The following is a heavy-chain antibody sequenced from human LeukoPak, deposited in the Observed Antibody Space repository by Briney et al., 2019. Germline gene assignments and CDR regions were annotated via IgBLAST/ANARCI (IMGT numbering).Heavy chain of an antibody. D-gene: IGHD2/OR15-2a*01. V-gene: IGHV1-69*01. CDR1: GGTFSSYA. J-gene: IGHJ6*02. CDR3: ARLSLSSGYYYYYGMDV. Sequence: SVKVSCKASGGTFSSYAISWVRQAPGQGLEWMGGIIPIFGTANYAQKFQGRVTITADESTSTAYMELSSLRSEDTAVYYCARLSLSSGYYYYYGMDVWGQGTTVTVSS. CDR2: IIPIFGTA.